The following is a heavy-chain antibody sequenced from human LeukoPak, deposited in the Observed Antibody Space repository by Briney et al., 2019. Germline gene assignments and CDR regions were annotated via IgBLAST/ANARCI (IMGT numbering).Heavy chain of an antibody. V-gene: IGHV3-30*18. CDR3: AKELWGGSLAFDI. CDR2: ISHDGSNN. CDR1: GFTFSNYG. D-gene: IGHD3-10*01. J-gene: IGHJ3*02. Sequence: GGSLRLSCAASGFTFSNYGMHWVRQAPGKGLEWVVVISHDGSNNNYADSVKGRFTISRDNSKNTLYLQMNSLRPEDTAVYYCAKELWGGSLAFDIWGQGTMVTVSS.